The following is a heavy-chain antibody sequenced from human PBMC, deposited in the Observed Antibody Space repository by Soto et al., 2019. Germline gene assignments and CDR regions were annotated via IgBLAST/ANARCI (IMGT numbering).Heavy chain of an antibody. J-gene: IGHJ6*02. V-gene: IGHV1-69*01. Sequence: QVQLVQSGAEVKKPGSSVKVSCKASGGTFSSYAISWVRQAPGQGLEWMGGIIPIFGTANYAQKFQGRVTITADESTSTAYMELSSLRSEDTAVYYCVSPKGGYDGSNYYYYGMDVWGQGTTVTVSS. CDR3: VSPKGGYDGSNYYYYGMDV. D-gene: IGHD5-12*01. CDR2: IIPIFGTA. CDR1: GGTFSSYA.